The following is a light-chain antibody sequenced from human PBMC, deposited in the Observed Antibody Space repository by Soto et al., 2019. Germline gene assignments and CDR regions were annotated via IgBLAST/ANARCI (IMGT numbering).Light chain of an antibody. J-gene: IGKJ1*01. CDR2: DAS. Sequence: DIQMTQSPSNLSASVGDRVTITCRASQSISSWLAWYQQKPGKAPKLLIYDASSLESGVPSRFSGSGSGTEFTLTISSLQPDGFATYYCHQYNSYWTFGQGTKVEIK. V-gene: IGKV1-5*01. CDR1: QSISSW. CDR3: HQYNSYWT.